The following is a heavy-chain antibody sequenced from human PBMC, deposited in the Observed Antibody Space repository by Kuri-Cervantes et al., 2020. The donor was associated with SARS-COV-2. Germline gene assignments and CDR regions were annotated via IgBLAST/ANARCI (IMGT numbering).Heavy chain of an antibody. Sequence: SQTLSLTCAVYGGSFSGYYWSWIRQPPGKGLEWIGEINHSGSTNYNPSLKSRVTVSVDTSKNQFSLKLSSVTAADTAVYYCARQLMTTVTRGPYYFDYWGQGILVTVSS. D-gene: IGHD4-17*01. CDR1: GGSFSGYY. J-gene: IGHJ4*02. V-gene: IGHV4-34*01. CDR2: INHSGST. CDR3: ARQLMTTVTRGPYYFDY.